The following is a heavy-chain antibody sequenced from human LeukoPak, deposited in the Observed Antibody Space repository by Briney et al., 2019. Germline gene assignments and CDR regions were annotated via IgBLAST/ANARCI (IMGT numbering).Heavy chain of an antibody. J-gene: IGHJ4*02. CDR2: IISSSRYI. CDR1: GFTFISYS. Sequence: GGSLRLSCAASGFTFISYSMNWVRQAPGKVLEWVSSIISSSRYIYYADSVKGRLTISRDNAKNSLYLQMASLRAEDTAVYYCARDLGGANWGSWGYYFDYWGQGTLVTVSS. V-gene: IGHV3-21*01. CDR3: ARDLGGANWGSWGYYFDY. D-gene: IGHD7-27*01.